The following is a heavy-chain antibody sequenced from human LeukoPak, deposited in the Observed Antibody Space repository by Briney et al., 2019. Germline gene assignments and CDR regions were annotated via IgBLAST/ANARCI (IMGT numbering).Heavy chain of an antibody. CDR1: GDFISTETYY. CDR2: IYTFGST. Sequence: SETLSLTCTVSGDFISTETYYWSWVRQPAGKGLEWIGRIYTFGSTNYSPSLKSRVTMSVDTSKNQFSLKLSSVTAADTAVYYCARDRGDYGGPDYWGQGTLVTVSS. CDR3: ARDRGDYGGPDY. V-gene: IGHV4-61*02. J-gene: IGHJ4*02. D-gene: IGHD4-23*01.